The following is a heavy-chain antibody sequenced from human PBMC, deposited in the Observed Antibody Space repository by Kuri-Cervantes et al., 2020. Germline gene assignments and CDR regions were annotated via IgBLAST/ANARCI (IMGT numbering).Heavy chain of an antibody. Sequence: ASVKVSCKASGYTFTGYYMHWVRQAPGQGLERMGWINPNSGGTNYAQKFQGWVTMTRDTSISTAYMELSRLRSEDTAVYYCAADQEGGSGSYYPGGGDYWGQGTLVTVSS. CDR2: INPNSGGT. CDR1: GYTFTGYY. D-gene: IGHD3-10*01. J-gene: IGHJ4*02. V-gene: IGHV1-2*04. CDR3: AADQEGGSGSYYPGGGDY.